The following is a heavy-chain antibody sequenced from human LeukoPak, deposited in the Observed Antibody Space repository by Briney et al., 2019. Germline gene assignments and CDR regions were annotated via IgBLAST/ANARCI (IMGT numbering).Heavy chain of an antibody. CDR1: GGSISSTGYY. J-gene: IGHJ6*03. CDR2: IDNSGST. CDR3: SRDCEFCDLLFYMNV. D-gene: IGHD3-16*01. V-gene: IGHV4-61*09. Sequence: PSETLSLTCTVSGGSISSTGYYWTWIRQPAGKGLEWIGHIDNSGSTNCNPSLKSRVTISVDTSKNQFSLNLTSVTAADTAVYYWSRDCEFCDLLFYMNVWGKGTTGTVSS.